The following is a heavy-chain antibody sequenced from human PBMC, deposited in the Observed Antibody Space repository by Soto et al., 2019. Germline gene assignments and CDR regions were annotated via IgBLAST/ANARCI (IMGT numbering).Heavy chain of an antibody. J-gene: IGHJ6*02. CDR3: ARDSEQQLGSFYYYGMDV. D-gene: IGHD6-13*01. V-gene: IGHV4-31*03. CDR1: GGAISGYY. Sequence: PSETLSLTCTVSGGAISGYYWSWIRQHPGKGLEWIGYIYYSGSTYYNPSLKSRVTISVDTSKNQFSLKLSSVTAADTAVYYCARDSEQQLGSFYYYGMDVWGQGTTVTVSS. CDR2: IYYSGST.